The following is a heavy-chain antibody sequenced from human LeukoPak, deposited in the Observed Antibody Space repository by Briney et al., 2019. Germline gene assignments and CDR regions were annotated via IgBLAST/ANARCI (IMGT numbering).Heavy chain of an antibody. Sequence: GGSLRLSCAASGFTFSSHWMHWVRQTPGKGPEWVSVIYTSGNTYYADSVKGRFTISRDTSKNTLSLQMNGLRAEDTAFYYCARMVYYYDSSGYNYYFHKWGQGTLVTVSS. J-gene: IGHJ4*02. CDR3: ARMVYYYDSSGYNYYFHK. CDR2: IYTSGNT. V-gene: IGHV3-66*01. CDR1: GFTFSSHW. D-gene: IGHD3-22*01.